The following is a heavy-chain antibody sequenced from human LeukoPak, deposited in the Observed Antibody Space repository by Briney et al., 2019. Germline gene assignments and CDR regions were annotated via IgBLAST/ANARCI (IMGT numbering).Heavy chain of an antibody. CDR1: GGSISSYY. J-gene: IGHJ6*04. D-gene: IGHD3-9*01. Sequence: SETLSLTCTVSGGSISSYYWSWIRQPPGKGLEWIGSIYHSGSTYYNPSLKSRVTISVDTSKNQFSLKLSSVTAADTAVYYCARQLRYFNWPKPLDVWGKGTTVTVSS. CDR3: ARQLRYFNWPKPLDV. V-gene: IGHV4-59*08. CDR2: IYHSGST.